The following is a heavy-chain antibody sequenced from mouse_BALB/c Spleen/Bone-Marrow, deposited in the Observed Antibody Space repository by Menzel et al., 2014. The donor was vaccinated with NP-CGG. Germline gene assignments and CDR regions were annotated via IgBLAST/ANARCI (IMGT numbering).Heavy chain of an antibody. J-gene: IGHJ4*01. CDR3: ARYRFYGSSYAMDY. Sequence: EVQLQQSGAELVKPGASVKLSCTASGFNIKDTYMHWVMQRPEQGLEWIGRIDPANGNTKYDPKFQGKATITADTSSNIAYLQLSSLTSEDTAVYYCARYRFYGSSYAMDYWGQGTSVTVSS. CDR1: GFNIKDTY. V-gene: IGHV14-3*02. D-gene: IGHD1-1*01. CDR2: IDPANGNT.